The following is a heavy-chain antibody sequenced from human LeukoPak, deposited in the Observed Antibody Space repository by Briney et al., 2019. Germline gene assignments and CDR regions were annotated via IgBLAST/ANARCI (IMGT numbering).Heavy chain of an antibody. J-gene: IGHJ6*02. V-gene: IGHV4-59*01. CDR2: IYYSGST. CDR3: ARGFYSNYYGLDV. CDR1: GDSISPYY. Sequence: PSETLSLTCTVSGDSISPYYWSWIRQPPGKGLEWIGYIYYSGSTDSNPSLKCRVTISEDTSKNRLSLRLSSVTAADTAVYYCARGFYSNYYGLDVWGQGTTVTVSS. D-gene: IGHD6-13*01.